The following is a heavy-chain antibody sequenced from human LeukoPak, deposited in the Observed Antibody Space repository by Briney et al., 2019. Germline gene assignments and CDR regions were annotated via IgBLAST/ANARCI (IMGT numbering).Heavy chain of an antibody. D-gene: IGHD5-24*01. V-gene: IGHV3-30*02. CDR1: GFTFSSYG. Sequence: PGGSLRLSCAASGFTFSSYGMHWVRQAPGKGLEWVAFIRYDGSNKYYADSVKGRFTISRDNSKNTLYLQMNSLRAEDTAVYYCAKDDVRWLQSHYFDYWGQGNLVTVSS. CDR2: IRYDGSNK. CDR3: AKDDVRWLQSHYFDY. J-gene: IGHJ4*02.